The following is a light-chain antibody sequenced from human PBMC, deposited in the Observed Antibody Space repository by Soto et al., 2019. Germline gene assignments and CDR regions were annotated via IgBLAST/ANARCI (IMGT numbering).Light chain of an antibody. CDR1: SRHVGGYEY. V-gene: IGLV2-8*01. J-gene: IGLJ1*01. CDR3: SSYAGKTVYV. Sequence: QSALAQPPSASGSPGQSVTISCTGTSRHVGGYEYVSWYQQHPGKATKRIIYQVSQRPSRVPDRFSASKSGNTASLTVSGLQAEDEADYYCSSYAGKTVYVFGTGTKVTVL. CDR2: QVS.